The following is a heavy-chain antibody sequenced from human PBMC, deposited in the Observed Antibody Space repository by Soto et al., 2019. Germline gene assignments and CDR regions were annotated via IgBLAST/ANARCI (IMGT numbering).Heavy chain of an antibody. CDR3: AGQPTAGSYYDLGSYYYYYGMDV. D-gene: IGHD3-10*01. V-gene: IGHV4-30-4*01. Sequence: QVQLQESGPGLVKPSQTLSLTCTVSGGSIRSGDYYWNWIRQPPGKGLEWIGHIYYSGSTFYNPSLKSRVTISVDTSKNRFSLKLSSVTAADTAVYYCAGQPTAGSYYDLGSYYYYYGMDVWGQGTTVTVSS. CDR2: IYYSGST. CDR1: GGSIRSGDYY. J-gene: IGHJ6*02.